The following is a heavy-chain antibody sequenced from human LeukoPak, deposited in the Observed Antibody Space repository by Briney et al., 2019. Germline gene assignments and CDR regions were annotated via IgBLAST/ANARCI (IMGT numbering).Heavy chain of an antibody. D-gene: IGHD6-19*01. J-gene: IGHJ4*02. CDR1: GLTFSSYA. CDR3: GKDGSSSGWGLDY. CDR2: LSGSGGST. V-gene: IGHV3-23*01. Sequence: GGSLRLSCAASGLTFSSYAMSWVRQAPGKGLEWVSGLSGSGGSTYYVDSVKGRFTISRDNSKNTLYLQMNSLRAEDTAVYYCGKDGSSSGWGLDYWGQGTLVSVSS.